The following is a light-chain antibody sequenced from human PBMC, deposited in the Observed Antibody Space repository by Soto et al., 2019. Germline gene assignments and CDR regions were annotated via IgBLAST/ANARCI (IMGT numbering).Light chain of an antibody. CDR1: QSVSSSY. CDR2: GAS. CDR3: QQYRSCFT. V-gene: IGKV3-20*01. J-gene: IGKJ3*01. Sequence: IVLTQSPGTLSFSPGERATLSCRASQSVSSSYLAWYQQKPGQAPRLLIYGASSRAIGIPDRFSGSGSGTDFTLTISRLEPEDFALYYCQQYRSCFTSGPGTKVDIX.